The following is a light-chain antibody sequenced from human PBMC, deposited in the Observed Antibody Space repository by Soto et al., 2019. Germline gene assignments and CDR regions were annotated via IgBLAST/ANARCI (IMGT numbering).Light chain of an antibody. Sequence: EIVLTQSPGTLSLSPGERATLSCRASQSVSSSYLAWYQQKPGPAPRHLIYGASSRATVIPDRFSGSGSGTDFTITIRRREHEDFAVYYCQPYGSSPLTFGQGTKLEIK. CDR2: GAS. V-gene: IGKV3-20*01. J-gene: IGKJ2*01. CDR1: QSVSSSY. CDR3: QPYGSSPLT.